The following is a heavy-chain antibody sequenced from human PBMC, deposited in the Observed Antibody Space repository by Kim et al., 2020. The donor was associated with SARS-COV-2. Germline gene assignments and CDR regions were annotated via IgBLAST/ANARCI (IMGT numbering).Heavy chain of an antibody. CDR2: ISYDGSNK. CDR1: GFTFSSYG. J-gene: IGHJ4*02. D-gene: IGHD3-16*01. Sequence: GGSLRLSCAASGFTFSSYGMHWVRQAPGKGLEWVAVISYDGSNKYYADSVKGRFTISRDNSKNTLYLQMNSLRAEDTAVYYCAKDEYYDYVWGVTDYWGQGTLVTVSS. V-gene: IGHV3-30*18. CDR3: AKDEYYDYVWGVTDY.